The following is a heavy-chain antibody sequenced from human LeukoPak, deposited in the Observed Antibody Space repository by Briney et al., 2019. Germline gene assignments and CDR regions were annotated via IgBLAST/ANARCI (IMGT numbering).Heavy chain of an antibody. CDR2: INPSGGST. Sequence: EASVKVSCKASGYTFTSYYMHWVRQAPGQGLEWMGIINPSGGSTSYARKFQGRVTMTRGMSTSTVYMELSSLRSEDTAVYYCARDRSTTGYYYYMDVWGKGTTVTVSS. D-gene: IGHD1-1*01. J-gene: IGHJ6*03. CDR1: GYTFTSYY. V-gene: IGHV1-46*01. CDR3: ARDRSTTGYYYYMDV.